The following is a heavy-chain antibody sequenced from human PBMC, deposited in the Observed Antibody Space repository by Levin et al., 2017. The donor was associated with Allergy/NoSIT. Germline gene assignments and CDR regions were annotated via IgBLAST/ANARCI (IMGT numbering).Heavy chain of an antibody. CDR1: GGSVSSGSYY. CDR3: ASLRLYSGYDFGGDSFDY. J-gene: IGHJ4*02. D-gene: IGHD5-12*01. Sequence: SQTLSLTCTVSGGSVSSGSYYWSWIRQPPGKGLEWIGYIYYSGSTNYNPSLKSRVTISVDTSKNQFSLKLSSVTAADTAVYYCASLRLYSGYDFGGDSFDYWGQGTLVTVSS. CDR2: IYYSGST. V-gene: IGHV4-61*01.